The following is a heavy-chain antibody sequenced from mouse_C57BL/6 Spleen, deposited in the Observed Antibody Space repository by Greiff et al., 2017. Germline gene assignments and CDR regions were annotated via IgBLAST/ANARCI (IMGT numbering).Heavy chain of an antibody. Sequence: DVKLVESGGGLVQPGGSLKLSCAASGFTFSDYYMYWVRQTPEKRLEWVAYISNGGGSTYYPDTVKGRFTISRDNAKNTLYLQMSRLKSEDTAMYYCARQSRDAGFAYWGQGTLVTVSA. CDR1: GFTFSDYY. J-gene: IGHJ3*01. D-gene: IGHD3-3*01. CDR2: ISNGGGST. CDR3: ARQSRDAGFAY. V-gene: IGHV5-12*01.